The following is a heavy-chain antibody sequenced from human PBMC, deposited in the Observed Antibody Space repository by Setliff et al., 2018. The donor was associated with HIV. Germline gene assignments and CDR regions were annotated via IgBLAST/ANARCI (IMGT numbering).Heavy chain of an antibody. Sequence: ASVKVSCKASGGSSSTHAMNWVRQAPGQGLEWMGQIISILGITNYAQKFQGRVTLTAYESTSTMYMELSSLTSDDTAVYYCSTDKGPLWFGELALNSWGQGTLVTVSS. CDR2: IISILGIT. J-gene: IGHJ4*02. CDR3: STDKGPLWFGELALNS. CDR1: GGSSSTHA. D-gene: IGHD3-10*01. V-gene: IGHV1-69*10.